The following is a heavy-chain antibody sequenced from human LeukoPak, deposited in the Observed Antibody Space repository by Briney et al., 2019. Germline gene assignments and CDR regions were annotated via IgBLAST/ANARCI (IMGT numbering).Heavy chain of an antibody. CDR1: GYTFTSYG. V-gene: IGHV1-18*01. Sequence: GASVKVSCKXSGYTFTSYGVSWVRQAPGQGLERMGWISAYNGNTNYSQKLQGRVTMTTDTSTSTAYMELRSLRSDDTAVYYCARPRGYDFWSGYYTGKYYFGYWGQGTLVTVSS. J-gene: IGHJ4*02. CDR3: ARPRGYDFWSGYYTGKYYFGY. D-gene: IGHD3-3*01. CDR2: ISAYNGNT.